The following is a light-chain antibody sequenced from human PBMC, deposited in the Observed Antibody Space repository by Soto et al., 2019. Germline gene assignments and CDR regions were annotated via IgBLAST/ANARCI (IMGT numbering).Light chain of an antibody. J-gene: IGKJ2*01. CDR3: QKYGSSGYT. Sequence: EIVLTQSPGTLSLSPGERATLSCRASQSVSSSYLAWYQQKPGQAPRRLIYGASSRATGIPDRFSGSGSGTDFTLTSSRLEPEDFAVYYCQKYGSSGYTFGQGTKLEIK. CDR1: QSVSSSY. CDR2: GAS. V-gene: IGKV3-20*01.